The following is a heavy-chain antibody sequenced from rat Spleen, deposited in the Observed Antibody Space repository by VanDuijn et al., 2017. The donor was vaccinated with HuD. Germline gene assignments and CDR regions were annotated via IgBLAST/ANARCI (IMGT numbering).Heavy chain of an antibody. CDR3: ARRRVSFDY. Sequence: EVQLQESGPGLVKPSQSLSLTCSVSVYSITSSYNWNWIRKFPGDKLEWMGCINSAGNSNYNPSLKSRISITRDTSKNQFFLQLNSVTTEDTATYYCARRRVSFDYWGQGVMVTVSS. D-gene: IGHD1-4*01. V-gene: IGHV3-3*01. CDR1: VYSITSSYN. J-gene: IGHJ2*01. CDR2: INSAGNS.